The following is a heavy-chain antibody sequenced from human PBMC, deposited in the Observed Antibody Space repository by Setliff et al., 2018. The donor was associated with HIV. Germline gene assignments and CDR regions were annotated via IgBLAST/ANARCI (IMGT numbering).Heavy chain of an antibody. CDR3: ATDCAVVGDTGSLDS. V-gene: IGHV3-7*05. D-gene: IGHD1-26*01. CDR2: IKQDGSEK. Sequence: GGSLRLSCAASGFTFSTYWMSWVRQAPGKGLEWVANIKQDGSEKNYMDSVKGRFTISRDNAKNSLYLQMNSLRVEDTAVYYCATDCAVVGDTGSLDSWGQGTLVTVSS. CDR1: GFTFSTYW. J-gene: IGHJ4*02.